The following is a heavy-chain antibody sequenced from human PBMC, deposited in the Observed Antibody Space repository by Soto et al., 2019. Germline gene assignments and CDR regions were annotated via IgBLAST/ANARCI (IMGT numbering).Heavy chain of an antibody. J-gene: IGHJ4*02. D-gene: IGHD6-19*01. CDR3: VKDIHEQWLVSHFEY. CDR1: GFTFESYA. CDR2: ISWNSGSI. Sequence: DVQLVESGGGSVQPGRSLRLSCVASGFTFESYAMHWVRQVPGKGLEWVSGISWNSGSIGYEDSVKGRFTISRENAQKSLYLEMNSLRVEDTAFYYCVKDIHEQWLVSHFEYWGQGALVTVSS. V-gene: IGHV3-9*01.